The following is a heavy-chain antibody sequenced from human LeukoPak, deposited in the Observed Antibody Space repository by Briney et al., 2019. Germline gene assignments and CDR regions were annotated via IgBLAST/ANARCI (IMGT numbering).Heavy chain of an antibody. CDR2: IYYSGST. Sequence: SETLSLTCTVSGGSISNYYWSWIRQPPGKGLEWIGYIYYSGSTNYNPSLKSRVTISVDTSKNQFSLKLSSVTAADTAVYYCAKRRGLELLYYYYMDVWGKGTTVTVSS. V-gene: IGHV4-59*01. D-gene: IGHD1-7*01. CDR1: GGSISNYY. J-gene: IGHJ6*03. CDR3: AKRRGLELLYYYYMDV.